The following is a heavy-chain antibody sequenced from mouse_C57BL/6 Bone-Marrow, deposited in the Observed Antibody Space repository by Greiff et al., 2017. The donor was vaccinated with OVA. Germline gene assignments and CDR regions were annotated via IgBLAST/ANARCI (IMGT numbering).Heavy chain of an antibody. V-gene: IGHV5-4*01. Sequence: KVEESGGGLVKPGGSLKLSCAASGFTFSSYAMSWVRQTPEKRLEWVATISDGGSYTYYPDNVKGRFTISRDNAKNNLYLQMSHLKSEDTAMYYCARDRGYYGSSYGYFDVWGTGTTVTVSS. J-gene: IGHJ1*03. CDR2: ISDGGSYT. CDR1: GFTFSSYA. D-gene: IGHD1-1*01. CDR3: ARDRGYYGSSYGYFDV.